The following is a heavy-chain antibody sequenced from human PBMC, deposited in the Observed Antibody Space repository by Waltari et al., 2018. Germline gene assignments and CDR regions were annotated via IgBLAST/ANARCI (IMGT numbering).Heavy chain of an antibody. CDR1: GGSISSSSYY. D-gene: IGHD1-26*01. Sequence: QLQLQESGPGLVKPSETLTLTCTVSGGSISSSSYYWGWIRQPPGKGLEWIGSIYYSGSTYYNPSLKSRVTRSVDTSKNQFSLKRSSVTAADPAVYYCARTGSGSYSRAVNFDYWGQGTLVTVSS. V-gene: IGHV4-39*07. CDR3: ARTGSGSYSRAVNFDY. J-gene: IGHJ4*02. CDR2: IYYSGST.